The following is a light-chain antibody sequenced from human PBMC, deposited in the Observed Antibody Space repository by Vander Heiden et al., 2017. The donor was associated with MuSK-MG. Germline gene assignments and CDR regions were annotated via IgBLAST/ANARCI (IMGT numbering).Light chain of an antibody. Sequence: SSELTQDPAVSVALGQTVRITCQGDSLRSYYASWYQQKPGQAPVLVIYGKNNRPSGIPDRFSGSSSGNTASLTITGAQAEDEADYYCNSRDSSGLLFGGGTKLT. CDR2: GKN. J-gene: IGLJ2*01. CDR1: SLRSYY. CDR3: NSRDSSGLL. V-gene: IGLV3-19*01.